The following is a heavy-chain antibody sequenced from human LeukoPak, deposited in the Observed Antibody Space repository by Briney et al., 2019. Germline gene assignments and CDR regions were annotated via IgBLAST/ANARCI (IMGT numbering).Heavy chain of an antibody. D-gene: IGHD6-6*01. J-gene: IGHJ4*02. Sequence: PSQTLSLTCTVSGGSISSGGYYWSWIRQPPGKGLEWIGYIYHSGSTYYNPSLKSRVTISVDRSKNQFSLKLSSVTAADTAVYYCATQTYSSSSFYFDYWGQGTLVTVSS. V-gene: IGHV4-30-2*01. CDR2: IYHSGST. CDR3: ATQTYSSSSFYFDY. CDR1: GGSISSGGYY.